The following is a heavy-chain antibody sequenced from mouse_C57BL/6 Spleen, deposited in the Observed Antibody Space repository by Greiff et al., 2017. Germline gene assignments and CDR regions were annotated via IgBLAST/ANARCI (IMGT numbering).Heavy chain of an antibody. V-gene: IGHV1-22*01. CDR3: ARSSIYDPDYFDY. D-gene: IGHD2-3*01. Sequence: EVQLQQSGPELVKPGASVKMSCKASGYTFTDYNMHWVKQSHGKSLEWIGYINPNNGGTSYNQKFKGKATLTVNKSSSTAYMELRSLTSEDSAVYYCARSSIYDPDYFDYWGQGTTLTVSS. CDR2: INPNNGGT. J-gene: IGHJ2*01. CDR1: GYTFTDYN.